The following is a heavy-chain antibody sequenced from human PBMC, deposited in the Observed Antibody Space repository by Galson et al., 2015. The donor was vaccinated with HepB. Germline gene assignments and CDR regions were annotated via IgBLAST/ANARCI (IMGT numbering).Heavy chain of an antibody. CDR1: GGTFSSYA. D-gene: IGHD1-26*01. V-gene: IGHV1-69*04. Sequence: SVKVSCKASGGTFSSYAISWVRQAPGQGLEWMGRIIPILGIANYAQKFQGRVTITADKSTSTAYMELSSLRSEDTAVYYCARDSVRIVGATTLDYWGQGTLVTV. J-gene: IGHJ4*02. CDR3: ARDSVRIVGATTLDY. CDR2: IIPILGIA.